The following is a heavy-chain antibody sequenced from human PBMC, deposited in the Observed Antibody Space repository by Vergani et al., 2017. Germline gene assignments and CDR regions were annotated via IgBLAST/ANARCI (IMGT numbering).Heavy chain of an antibody. CDR3: ARLHYYGSGTT. J-gene: IGHJ4*02. CDR2: IYTSGST. D-gene: IGHD3-10*01. CDR1: GGSISSGSYY. V-gene: IGHV4-61*02. Sequence: QVQLQESGPGLVKPPQTLSLTCTVSGGSISSGSYYWSWIRQPAGKGLEWIGRIYTSGSTNYNPSLKSRVTMSVDTSKNQFSLKLSSVTAADTAVYYCARLHYYGSGTTWGQGTLVTVSS.